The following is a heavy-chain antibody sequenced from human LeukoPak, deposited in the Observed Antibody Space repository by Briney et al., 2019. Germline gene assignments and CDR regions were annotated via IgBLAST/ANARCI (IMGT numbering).Heavy chain of an antibody. J-gene: IGHJ4*02. V-gene: IGHV3-23*01. Sequence: GGSLRLSCAASGFTFSDYYMSWIRQAPGKGLEWVSTISGSGDRTYYADSVKGRFTISRDDSRSTLYLQMNSLRGDDTAVYYCAKDVGKWESLHFFDYWGQGTLVTVSS. CDR1: GFTFSDYY. D-gene: IGHD1-26*01. CDR2: ISGSGDRT. CDR3: AKDVGKWESLHFFDY.